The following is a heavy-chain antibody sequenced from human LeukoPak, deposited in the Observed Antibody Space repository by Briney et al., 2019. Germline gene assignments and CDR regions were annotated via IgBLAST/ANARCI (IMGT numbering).Heavy chain of an antibody. CDR2: ISGSAGST. Sequence: PGGSLRLSCAASRFTFSNYAMNWVRQAPGKGLEWVSGISGSAGSTYYADSVKGRFTISRDDSKNTLYLQMNSLRAEDTAVYYCAKAPCSSTTCYFDSWGQGTLVTVSS. CDR3: AKAPCSSTTCYFDS. CDR1: RFTFSNYA. J-gene: IGHJ4*02. V-gene: IGHV3-23*01. D-gene: IGHD2-2*01.